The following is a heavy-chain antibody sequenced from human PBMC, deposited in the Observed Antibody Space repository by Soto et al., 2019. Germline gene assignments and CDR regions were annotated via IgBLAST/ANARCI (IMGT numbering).Heavy chain of an antibody. Sequence: GESLKISCKGSGYSFTSYWIGWVRQMPGKGLEWMGIIYPGDSDTRYSPSFQGQVTISTDKSISTAYLQWSSLEASDTAMYYCASSTYYDTGGYTFDYWGQGTLVTVSS. D-gene: IGHD3-22*01. CDR1: GYSFTSYW. J-gene: IGHJ4*02. CDR2: IYPGDSDT. CDR3: ASSTYYDTGGYTFDY. V-gene: IGHV5-51*01.